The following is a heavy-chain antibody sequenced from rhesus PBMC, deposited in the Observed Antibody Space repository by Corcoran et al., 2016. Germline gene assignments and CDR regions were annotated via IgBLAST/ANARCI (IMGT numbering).Heavy chain of an antibody. CDR2: IGGSSGST. Sequence: QVQLQESGPGLEKPSETLSPTCAVSGYPLSSGSGWSWIVQPPGQGLEWIGYIGGSSGSTNYNPSLKSRVTISKDTSKNQFSLKLSSVTAADTAVYYCARDRWGWNNPFDYWGQGVLVTVSS. CDR3: ARDRWGWNNPFDY. D-gene: IGHD1-20*01. V-gene: IGHV4-127*01. J-gene: IGHJ4*01. CDR1: GYPLSSGSG.